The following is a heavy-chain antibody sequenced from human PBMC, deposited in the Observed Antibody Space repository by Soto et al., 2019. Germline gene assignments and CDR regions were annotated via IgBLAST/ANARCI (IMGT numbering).Heavy chain of an antibody. D-gene: IGHD3-16*01. V-gene: IGHV3-30-3*01. CDR2: ISYDGSNK. Sequence: GGSLRLSCAASGFTFSSYAMYWVRQAPGKGLEWVAVISYDGSNKYYADSVKGRFTISRDNSKNTLYLQMNSLRAEDTAVYYCARDPGELLLGAPDYWGQGTLVTVSS. J-gene: IGHJ4*02. CDR1: GFTFSSYA. CDR3: ARDPGELLLGAPDY.